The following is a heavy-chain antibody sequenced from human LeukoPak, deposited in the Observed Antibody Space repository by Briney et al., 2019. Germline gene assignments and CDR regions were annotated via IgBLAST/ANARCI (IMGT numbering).Heavy chain of an antibody. D-gene: IGHD3-9*01. CDR3: ARGSTYYYILTGYYLGY. CDR1: GFTFSSYW. CDR2: IKQDGSEK. J-gene: IGHJ4*02. V-gene: IGHV3-7*01. Sequence: GGSLRLSCAASGFTFSSYWMSWVRQSPGKGLEWVANIKQDGSEKYYVDSVKGRFTISRDNAKNSLYLQMNSLRAEDTAVYYCARGSTYYYILTGYYLGYWGQGTLVTVSS.